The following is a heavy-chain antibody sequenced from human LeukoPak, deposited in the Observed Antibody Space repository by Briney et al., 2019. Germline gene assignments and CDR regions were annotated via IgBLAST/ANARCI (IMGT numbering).Heavy chain of an antibody. CDR2: INPSGAGT. D-gene: IGHD6-19*01. Sequence: ASVKVSCKASGYTFTSYLMHWVRQAPGHGLEWMGIINPSGAGTSYAQKFQGRVTMTRDTSTSTVYMELSSLRSEDTAVYYCARATESYGQWLVEGYWGRGTLVTVSS. CDR1: GYTFTSYL. CDR3: ARATESYGQWLVEGY. J-gene: IGHJ4*02. V-gene: IGHV1-46*01.